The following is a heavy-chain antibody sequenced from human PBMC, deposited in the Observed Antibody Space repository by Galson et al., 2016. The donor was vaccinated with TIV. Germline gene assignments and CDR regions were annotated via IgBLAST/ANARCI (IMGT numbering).Heavy chain of an antibody. J-gene: IGHJ2*01. Sequence: TLSLTCTVSGDSISSGANYWTWIRQHPVKGLECIGYIYYNGKTYYNPSLKSRVTMSVDTSKNQFSLQLNSVTPEDTAVYYCARGRVSAFDLWGRGTLVTVSS. CDR1: GDSISSGANY. CDR2: IYYNGKT. V-gene: IGHV4-31*03. CDR3: ARGRVSAFDL.